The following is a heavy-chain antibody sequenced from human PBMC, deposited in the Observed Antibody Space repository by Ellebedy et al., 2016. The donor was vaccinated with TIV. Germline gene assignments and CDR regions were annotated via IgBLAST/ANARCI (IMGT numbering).Heavy chain of an antibody. CDR3: ATDHGWAVVTLWDH. J-gene: IGHJ4*02. V-gene: IGHV3-23*01. Sequence: PGGSLRLSCATSGFTFSSCSMSWVRQAPGKWLEWVSAISSDVGSTYYADSVKGRFTISRDNSKNTLYLQMNSLRAEDTAVYYCATDHGWAVVTLWDHWGQGTLVTVSS. D-gene: IGHD2-21*02. CDR1: GFTFSSCS. CDR2: ISSDVGST.